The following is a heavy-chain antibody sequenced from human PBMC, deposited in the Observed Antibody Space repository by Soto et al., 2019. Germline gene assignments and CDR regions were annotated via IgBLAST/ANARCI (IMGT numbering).Heavy chain of an antibody. D-gene: IGHD3-3*01. J-gene: IGHJ4*02. CDR3: ARSGITIFGVALYYFVY. V-gene: IGHV4-34*01. Sequence: PLSLARGVDDGCFSRCYRNCIHQPPGKGLEWIGEINHSGSTNYNPSLKSRLPISVDTSKNQFSLKLSSVTAADTAVYYCARSGITIFGVALYYFVYWGQGTLVTVSS. CDR2: INHSGST. CDR1: DGCFSRCY.